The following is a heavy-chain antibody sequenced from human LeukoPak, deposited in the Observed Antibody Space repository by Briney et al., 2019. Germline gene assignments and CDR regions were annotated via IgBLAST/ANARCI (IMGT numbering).Heavy chain of an antibody. Sequence: PSETLSLTCTVSGGSISSYYWSWIRQPAGKGLEYIGRTYTTGSANYNPSLKSRVSLSLDTSKNQFSLKLNSVTAADTAVYYCARSGGSGFQLDHWGQETLVTVSS. D-gene: IGHD3-16*01. CDR3: ARSGGSGFQLDH. J-gene: IGHJ4*02. CDR1: GGSISSYY. CDR2: TYTTGSA. V-gene: IGHV4-4*07.